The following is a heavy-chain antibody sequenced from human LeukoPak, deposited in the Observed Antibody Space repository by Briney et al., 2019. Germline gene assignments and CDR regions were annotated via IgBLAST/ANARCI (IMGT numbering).Heavy chain of an antibody. J-gene: IGHJ3*02. D-gene: IGHD2-15*01. CDR3: VRGGGPSYKYNAFDI. Sequence: GGSLRLSCIASGLTSTIFEMNWVRQAPGKGLEWVSYISNSGSTTDYADAVKGRFTVSRDNAKNSLYLQMSSLRVEDTAVYYCVRGGGPSYKYNAFDIWGQGTMVTVS. V-gene: IGHV3-48*03. CDR2: ISNSGSTT. CDR1: GLTSTIFE.